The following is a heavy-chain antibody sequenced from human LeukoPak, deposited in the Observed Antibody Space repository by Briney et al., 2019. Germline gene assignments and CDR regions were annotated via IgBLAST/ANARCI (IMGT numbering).Heavy chain of an antibody. CDR3: ARVGEGWSWELLSFDY. Sequence: GASVKVSCKASGYTFTSYAMNWVRQAPGQGLEWMGWISAYNGNTNCAQKLQGRVTMTTDTSTSTAYMELRSLRSDDTAVYYCARVGEGWSWELLSFDYWGQGTLVTVSS. V-gene: IGHV1-18*01. CDR2: ISAYNGNT. D-gene: IGHD1-26*01. J-gene: IGHJ4*02. CDR1: GYTFTSYA.